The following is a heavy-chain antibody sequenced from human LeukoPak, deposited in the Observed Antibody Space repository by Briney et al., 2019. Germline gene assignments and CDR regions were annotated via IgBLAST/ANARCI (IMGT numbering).Heavy chain of an antibody. CDR2: IYHSGST. J-gene: IGHJ3*02. D-gene: IGHD1-26*01. CDR1: GGSISSSNW. V-gene: IGHV4-4*02. Sequence: KTSGALPLTCAVSGGSISSSNWWSWVRQPPGKGLEWIGEIYHSGSTNYNPSLKSRVTISVDKSKNQFSLKLSSVTAADTAVYYCARDAYSGSYLADAFDIWGQGTMVTVSS. CDR3: ARDAYSGSYLADAFDI.